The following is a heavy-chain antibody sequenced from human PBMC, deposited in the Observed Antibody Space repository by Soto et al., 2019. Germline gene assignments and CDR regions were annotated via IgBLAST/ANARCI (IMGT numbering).Heavy chain of an antibody. D-gene: IGHD6-13*01. CDR2: IVPFIDTT. J-gene: IGHJ4*02. V-gene: IGHV1-69*06. Sequence: QVQLVQSGAEVKKPGSSVKVSCKTSGGTFSSYAISWVRQAPGQGPEWMGGIVPFIDTTNYAQSFRGRVTINADKSTSTVHMELSGLRSEDTGVYYCARGSFSSSWRFDYWGQGTLVTVSS. CDR3: ARGSFSSSWRFDY. CDR1: GGTFSSYA.